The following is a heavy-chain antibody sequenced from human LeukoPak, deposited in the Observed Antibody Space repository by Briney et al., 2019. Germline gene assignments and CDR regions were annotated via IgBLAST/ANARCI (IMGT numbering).Heavy chain of an antibody. CDR2: IKQDGSEK. V-gene: IGHV3-7*01. Sequence: GGSLRLSCAASGFTFSSYCMSWVRQAPGKGLEWVANIKQDGSEKYYADSVKGRFTISRDNAKNSLYLQMNSLRAEDTAVYYCARRIAVAGGVNYYYYYMDVWGKGTTVTVSS. J-gene: IGHJ6*03. CDR1: GFTFSSYC. D-gene: IGHD6-19*01. CDR3: ARRIAVAGGVNYYYYYMDV.